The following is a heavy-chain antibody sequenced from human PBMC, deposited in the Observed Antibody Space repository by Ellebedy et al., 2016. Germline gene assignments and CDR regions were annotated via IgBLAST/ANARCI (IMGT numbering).Heavy chain of an antibody. CDR3: ARSGYNYAWDY. V-gene: IGHV3-53*01. Sequence: GESLKISCVVSGFTVSSNYMSWVRQAPGKGPELVSLISRGVDTYYADSVKGRFIISRDNSRNTVYLQMNSLTAEDTAVYFCARSGYNYAWDYWGQGTLVTVSS. J-gene: IGHJ4*02. CDR1: GFTVSSNY. D-gene: IGHD5-24*01. CDR2: ISRGVDT.